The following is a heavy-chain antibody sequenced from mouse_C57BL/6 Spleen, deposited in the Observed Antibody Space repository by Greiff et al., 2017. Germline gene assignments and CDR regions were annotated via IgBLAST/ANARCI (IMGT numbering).Heavy chain of an antibody. CDR3: ARDGYYEGYFDV. CDR1: GFTFSDYY. J-gene: IGHJ1*03. D-gene: IGHD2-3*01. CDR2: ISNGGGST. V-gene: IGHV5-12*01. Sequence: DVKLVESGGGLVQPGGSLKLSCAASGFTFSDYYMYWVRQTPEKRLEWVAYISNGGGSTYYPDTVKGRFTISRDNAKNTLYLQMSRLKSEDTAMYYCARDGYYEGYFDVWGTGTTVTVSS.